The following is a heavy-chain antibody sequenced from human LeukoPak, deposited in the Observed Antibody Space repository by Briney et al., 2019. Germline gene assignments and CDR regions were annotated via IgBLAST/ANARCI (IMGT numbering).Heavy chain of an antibody. D-gene: IGHD5-12*01. CDR3: AKDSGATIMGDWFDL. Sequence: GXXLRLSCAASGFTFSSYAMSWVRQAPGKGLEWVSAISGSGGSTYYADSVKGRFTIYRDNYKNTLYLQMNRLRAEDTAVYYCAKDSGATIMGDWFDLWGQGTLVTVSS. V-gene: IGHV3-23*01. CDR1: GFTFSSYA. J-gene: IGHJ5*02. CDR2: ISGSGGST.